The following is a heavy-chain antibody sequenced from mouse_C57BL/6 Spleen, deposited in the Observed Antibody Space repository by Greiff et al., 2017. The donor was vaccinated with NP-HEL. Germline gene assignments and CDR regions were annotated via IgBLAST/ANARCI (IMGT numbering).Heavy chain of an antibody. J-gene: IGHJ1*03. D-gene: IGHD1-1*01. CDR2: ISSGGSYT. Sequence: VQLQQSGGDLVKPGGSLKLSCAASGFTFSSYGMSWVRQTPDKRLEWVATISSGGSYTYYPDSVKGRFTISRDNAKNTLYLQMSSLKSEDTAMYYCARHGGYYGSSLYWYFDVWGTGTTVTVSS. CDR1: GFTFSSYG. V-gene: IGHV5-6*01. CDR3: ARHGGYYGSSLYWYFDV.